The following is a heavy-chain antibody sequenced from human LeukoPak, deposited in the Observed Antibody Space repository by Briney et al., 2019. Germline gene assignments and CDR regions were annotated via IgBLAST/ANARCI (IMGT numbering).Heavy chain of an antibody. J-gene: IGHJ6*02. CDR2: IYYSGST. CDR3: ARDYRRNDYYYGMDV. V-gene: IGHV4-59*01. Sequence: SETLSLTCTVSGGSISSYYWSWIRQPPGKGLEWIGYIYYSGSTNYNPSLKSRVTISVDTSKNQFSLKLSSVTAADTAVYYCARDYRRNDYYYGMDVWGQGTTVTVSS. CDR1: GGSISSYY. D-gene: IGHD3-16*02.